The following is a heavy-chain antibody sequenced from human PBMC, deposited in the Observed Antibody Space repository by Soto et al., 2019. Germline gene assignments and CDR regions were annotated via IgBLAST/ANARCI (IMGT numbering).Heavy chain of an antibody. CDR3: ARVGPYCGGDCYSPPP. Sequence: PSETLSLTCSVSGYSIRNGYYWGWIRQPPGKGLEWIGTIYHSGSTYYNPSLKSRVTISVDASENHFSLKRSSVTAADTAVYYCARVGPYCGGDCYSPPPWGQGTLVTVSS. J-gene: IGHJ5*02. CDR1: GYSIRNGYY. V-gene: IGHV4-38-2*02. D-gene: IGHD2-21*02. CDR2: IYHSGST.